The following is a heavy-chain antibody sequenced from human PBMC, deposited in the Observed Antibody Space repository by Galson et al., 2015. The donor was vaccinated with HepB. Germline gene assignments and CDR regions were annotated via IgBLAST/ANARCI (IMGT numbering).Heavy chain of an antibody. Sequence: SLRLSCAASGFTFSDYYMSWIRQAPGKGLEWVSYISSSSSYTNYADSVKGRFTISRDNAKNSLYLQMNSLRAEDTAVYYRARDSWAPYYYDSSGWTREYYFDYWGQGTLVTVSS. CDR3: ARDSWAPYYYDSSGWTREYYFDY. CDR1: GFTFSDYY. J-gene: IGHJ4*02. D-gene: IGHD3-22*01. CDR2: ISSSSSYT. V-gene: IGHV3-11*05.